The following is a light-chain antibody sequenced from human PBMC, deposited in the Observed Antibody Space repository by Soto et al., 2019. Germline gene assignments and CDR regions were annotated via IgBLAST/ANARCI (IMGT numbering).Light chain of an antibody. CDR1: SSNIGAGFN. V-gene: IGLV1-40*01. J-gene: IGLJ3*02. CDR2: GNT. CDR3: QSFDSSLTVWM. Sequence: QSVLTQPPSVSGAPGQRVTISCTGSSSNIGAGFNVHWYQQLPGTAPKLLIYGNTNRPSGVPDRFSGSKSGTSASLAITGLQADDEADYYCQSFDSSLTVWMFGGGTKLTVL.